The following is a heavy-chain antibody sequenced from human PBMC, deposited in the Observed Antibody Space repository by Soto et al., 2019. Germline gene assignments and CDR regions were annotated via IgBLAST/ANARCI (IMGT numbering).Heavy chain of an antibody. D-gene: IGHD3-22*01. V-gene: IGHV1-69*14. CDR3: ARGEATKIVVTTYYAMDV. J-gene: IGHJ6*02. CDR1: GGSLSNFG. CDR2: IIPVFGTP. Sequence: QVQLVQSGAEVKKPGSSVKVSCTASGGSLSNFGISWVRQAPGQGLEWMGAIIPVFGTPNYAQKFQDRVTXXAXKSTTTVYMEVRSLTSEDTAVYYCARGEATKIVVTTYYAMDVWGQGTTVTVSS.